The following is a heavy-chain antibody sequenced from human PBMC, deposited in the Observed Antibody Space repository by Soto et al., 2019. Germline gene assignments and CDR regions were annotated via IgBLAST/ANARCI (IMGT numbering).Heavy chain of an antibody. V-gene: IGHV1-58*01. CDR2: IVGGSGST. CDR1: GFTLTSAD. Sequence: TSVKVSCKASGFTLTSADVQWVRQTRGQRLEWIGWIVGGSGSTNYAQQFQGRLAITRDMSTSTVYMELSSLRSEDTAVYYCAADWSNRPFDFWGQGTLVTVSS. J-gene: IGHJ4*02. CDR3: AADWSNRPFDF. D-gene: IGHD3-3*01.